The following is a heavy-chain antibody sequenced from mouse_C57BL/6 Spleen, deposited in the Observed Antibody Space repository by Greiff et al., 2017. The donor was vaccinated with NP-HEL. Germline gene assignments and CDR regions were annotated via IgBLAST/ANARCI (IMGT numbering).Heavy chain of an antibody. CDR1: GYTFTDYY. CDR2: INPNNGGT. V-gene: IGHV1-26*01. D-gene: IGHD1-1*01. J-gene: IGHJ2*01. CDR3: ARPITTVAPYFDY. Sequence: EVQLQQSGPELVKPGASVKISCKASGYTFTDYYMNWVKQSHGKSLEWIGDINPNNGGTSYNQKFKGKATLTVDKSSSTAYMELRSLTSEDSAVYYCARPITTVAPYFDYWGQGTTLTVSS.